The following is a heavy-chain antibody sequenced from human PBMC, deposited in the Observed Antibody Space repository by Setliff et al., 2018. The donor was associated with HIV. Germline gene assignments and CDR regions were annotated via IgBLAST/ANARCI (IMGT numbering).Heavy chain of an antibody. CDR2: INSDGSST. CDR3: ARKTAYYYGSGTYYKFDY. J-gene: IGHJ4*02. D-gene: IGHD3-10*01. Sequence: GGSLRLSCAASGFTFSSYWMHWVRQAPGKGLVWVSHINSDGSSTSYADSVKGRFTISRDNAKNTLYLQMNSLRAEDTAVYYCARKTAYYYGSGTYYKFDYWGQGTLVTSPQ. V-gene: IGHV3-74*01. CDR1: GFTFSSYW.